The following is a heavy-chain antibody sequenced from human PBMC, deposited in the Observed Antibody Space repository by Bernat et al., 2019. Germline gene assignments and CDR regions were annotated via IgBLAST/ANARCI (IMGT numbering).Heavy chain of an antibody. CDR1: GFTFSTYA. J-gene: IGHJ4*02. D-gene: IGHD3-10*01. V-gene: IGHV3-23*04. Sequence: EVQLVESGGGSVQPGGSLRLSCAASGFTFSTYAMNWVRQAPGKGLEWVSSINASGGKTFLADSVKGWFTISRDNSKNTLYLHMNSLRAEDTAVYYCAKGSVWSPYFDYWGQGTLVTVSA. CDR2: INASGGKT. CDR3: AKGSVWSPYFDY.